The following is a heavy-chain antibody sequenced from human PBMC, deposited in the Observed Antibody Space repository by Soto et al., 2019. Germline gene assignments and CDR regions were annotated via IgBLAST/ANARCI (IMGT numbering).Heavy chain of an antibody. CDR3: ARDAPRITMVRGVIIASFPDAFDI. V-gene: IGHV1-18*01. CDR2: ISAYNGNT. CDR1: GYTLTSYG. Sequence: GASVKVSCKASGYTLTSYGISWVRQAPGQGLEWMGWISAYNGNTNYAQKLQGRVTMTTDTSTSTAYMELRSLRSDDTAVYYCARDAPRITMVRGVIIASFPDAFDIWGQGTMVTVSS. J-gene: IGHJ3*02. D-gene: IGHD3-10*01.